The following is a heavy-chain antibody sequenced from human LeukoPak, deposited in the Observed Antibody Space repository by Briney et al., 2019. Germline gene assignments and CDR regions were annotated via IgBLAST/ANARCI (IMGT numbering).Heavy chain of an antibody. CDR1: GGSISSGGYS. J-gene: IGHJ4*02. Sequence: PSETLSLTCAVSGGSISSGGYSWSWIRQPPGKGLEWIGYIYHSGSTYYNPSLKSRVTISVDRSKNQFSLKLSSVTAADTAVYYCARAKSTGVVVWWIVFDYWGQGTLVTVSS. CDR3: ARAKSTGVVVWWIVFDY. V-gene: IGHV4-30-2*01. CDR2: IYHSGST. D-gene: IGHD2-2*01.